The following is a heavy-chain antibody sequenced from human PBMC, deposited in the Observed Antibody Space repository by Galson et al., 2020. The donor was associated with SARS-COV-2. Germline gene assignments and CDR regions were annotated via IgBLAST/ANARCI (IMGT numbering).Heavy chain of an antibody. CDR2: IIPIFGTA. Sequence: SVKVSCKASGGTFSSYAISWVRQAPGQGLEWMGGIIPIFGTANYAQKFQGRVTITADESTSTAYMELSSLRSEDTAVYYCARSIDSGSYYSAFDIWGQGTMVTVSS. D-gene: IGHD1-26*01. J-gene: IGHJ3*02. V-gene: IGHV1-69*13. CDR3: ARSIDSGSYYSAFDI. CDR1: GGTFSSYA.